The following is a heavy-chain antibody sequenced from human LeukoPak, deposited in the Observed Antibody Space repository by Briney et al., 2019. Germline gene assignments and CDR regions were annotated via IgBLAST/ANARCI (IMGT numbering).Heavy chain of an antibody. Sequence: GGSLRLSCAASGFTFSSYWMSWVRQAPGKGLEWVANIKQDGSEKYYVDSVKGRFTISRDNAKNSLYLQMNSLRAEDTAVYYCASGCYDYVWGSCADYWGQGTLVTVSS. D-gene: IGHD3-16*01. CDR1: GFTFSSYW. CDR3: ASGCYDYVWGSCADY. CDR2: IKQDGSEK. V-gene: IGHV3-7*01. J-gene: IGHJ4*02.